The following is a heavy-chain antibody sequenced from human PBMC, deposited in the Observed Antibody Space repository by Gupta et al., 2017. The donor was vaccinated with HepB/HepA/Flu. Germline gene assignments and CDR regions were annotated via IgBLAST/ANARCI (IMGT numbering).Heavy chain of an antibody. Sequence: EVQLLESGGGLVQPGGSLRLSCAVSGFTFGGNAMTWVRQAPGKGPEWGSGIGSDLRTHFADSVKGRFTISRDISKNTLYLEMPSLRVEDTAIYYCAKDLHFWSAMDVWGKGTTVTVSS. CDR3: AKDLHFWSAMDV. D-gene: IGHD3-3*02. CDR1: GFTFGGNA. CDR2: IGSDLRT. J-gene: IGHJ6*03. V-gene: IGHV3-23*01.